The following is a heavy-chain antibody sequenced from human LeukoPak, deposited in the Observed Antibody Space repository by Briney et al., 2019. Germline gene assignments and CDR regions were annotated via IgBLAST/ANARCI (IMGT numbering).Heavy chain of an antibody. CDR1: GFTVSSNY. V-gene: IGHV3-66*01. Sequence: GGSLRLSCAASGFTVSSNYMSWVRQAPGKGLEWVSVIYSGGSTYYADSVKGRFTISRDNAKNTLYLQMNSLRAEDTAVYYCARDPRREYYFDYWGQGTLVTVSS. CDR3: ARDPRREYYFDY. J-gene: IGHJ4*02. CDR2: IYSGGST.